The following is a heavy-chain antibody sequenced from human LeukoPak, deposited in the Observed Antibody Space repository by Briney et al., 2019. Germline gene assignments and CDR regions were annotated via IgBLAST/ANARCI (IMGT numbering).Heavy chain of an antibody. CDR3: AREMGGVWYDSSGYYDY. CDR2: ISYDGSNK. J-gene: IGHJ4*02. Sequence: GGSLRLSCAASGFTFSSYAMHWVRQAPGKGLEWVAVISYDGSNKYYADSVKGRFTISRDNAKNSLYLQMNSLRAEDTAVYYCAREMGGVWYDSSGYYDYWGEGTLVTVSS. CDR1: GFTFSSYA. D-gene: IGHD3-22*01. V-gene: IGHV3-30*04.